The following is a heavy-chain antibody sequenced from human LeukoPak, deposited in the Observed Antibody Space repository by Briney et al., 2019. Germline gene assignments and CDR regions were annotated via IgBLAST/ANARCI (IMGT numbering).Heavy chain of an antibody. CDR3: ARAVGHDYVWGSYRVYFDY. D-gene: IGHD3-16*02. V-gene: IGHV4-30-4*01. Sequence: PSETLSITCTVSGGSISSGDYYWSWIRQPPGKGLEWIGYIYYSGSTYYNPSLKSRVTISVDTSKNQFSLKLSSVTAADTAVYYCARAVGHDYVWGSYRVYFDYWGQGTLVTVSS. CDR1: GGSISSGDYY. J-gene: IGHJ4*02. CDR2: IYYSGST.